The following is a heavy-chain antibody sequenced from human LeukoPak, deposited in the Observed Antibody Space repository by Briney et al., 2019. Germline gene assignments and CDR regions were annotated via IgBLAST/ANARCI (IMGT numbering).Heavy chain of an antibody. CDR2: IYSGGST. V-gene: IGHV3-53*01. Sequence: GGSLRLSCAASGFTVSNNYMSWVRQAPGKGLEWVSVIYSGGSTYYADSVKGRFTISRDSSRNTLYLQMNSLRAEDTAVCYCAIVEMTTSAEYFQHWGQGTLVTVSS. CDR3: AIVEMTTSAEYFQH. D-gene: IGHD5-24*01. CDR1: GFTVSNNY. J-gene: IGHJ1*01.